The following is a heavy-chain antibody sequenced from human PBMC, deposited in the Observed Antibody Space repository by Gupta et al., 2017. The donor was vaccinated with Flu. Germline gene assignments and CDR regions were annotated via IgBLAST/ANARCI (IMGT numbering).Heavy chain of an antibody. CDR2: IRTRPYGATT. Sequence: EVQLVESGGGLVQPGRSLRLSCTASGFNIEDYALTWVRQAPGKGLEWVGFIRTRPYGATTEYAASVKGRFFISRDDSKNIAYLQMNSLKSEDTALYYCTREHDVGIFPVVDPFDSWGQGTLVTVSS. J-gene: IGHJ4*02. CDR3: TREHDVGIFPVVDPFDS. V-gene: IGHV3-49*04. CDR1: GFNIEDYA. D-gene: IGHD3-3*01.